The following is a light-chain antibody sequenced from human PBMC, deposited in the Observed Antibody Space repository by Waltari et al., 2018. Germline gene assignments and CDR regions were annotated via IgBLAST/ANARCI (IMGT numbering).Light chain of an antibody. V-gene: IGLV2-23*01. CDR1: RSDVGSYNL. CDR2: EGS. J-gene: IGLJ1*01. CDR3: CSFAGSNTYV. Sequence: HSALTQPASVSVSPGQSITISCTGARSDVGSYNLVSWYQQHPGKAPKLMIYEGSKRPPGVSNRFSGSKSGNTGSLTISGLQTEDEADYYGCSFAGSNTYVLGTGTKVSVL.